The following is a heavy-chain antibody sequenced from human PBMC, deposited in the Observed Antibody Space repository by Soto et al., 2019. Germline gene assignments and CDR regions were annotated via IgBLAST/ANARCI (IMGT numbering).Heavy chain of an antibody. CDR2: ISGSGGST. J-gene: IGHJ4*02. CDR3: AKWGEGDIVASNDY. Sequence: SLRLSCAASGFTFSSYAMSWVRQAPGKGLEWVSAISGSGGSTYYADSVKGRFTISRDNSKNTLYLQMNSLRAEDTAVYYCAKWGEGDIVASNDYWGQGTLVTVSS. CDR1: GFTFSSYA. D-gene: IGHD5-12*01. V-gene: IGHV3-23*01.